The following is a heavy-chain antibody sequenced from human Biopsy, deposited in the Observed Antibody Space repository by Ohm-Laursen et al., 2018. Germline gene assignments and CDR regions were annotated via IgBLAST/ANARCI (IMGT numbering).Heavy chain of an antibody. J-gene: IGHJ6*02. CDR1: GFTFADYG. D-gene: IGHD3-9*01. CDR2: ISWDGSSR. V-gene: IGHV3-43D*04. CDR3: ARAFRGQYFYYYYGMDV. Sequence: SLRLSCAASGFTFADYGMHWVRQRPGKGLEWVSLISWDGSSRDYADSVKGRFTISRDNSKNSLYLQMNSLRAEDTALYFCARAFRGQYFYYYYGMDVWGQGTTVTVSS.